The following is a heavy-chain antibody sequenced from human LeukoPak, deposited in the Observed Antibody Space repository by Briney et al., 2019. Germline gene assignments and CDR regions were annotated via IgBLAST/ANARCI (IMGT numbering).Heavy chain of an antibody. CDR1: GYTFTTYG. CDR2: ISAYNGKI. Sequence: ASVKVSCKASGYTFTTYGISWVRQAPGQGLVWMGWISAYNGKINYAHKFQGRVTMTTDTSTSTAYMELRSLRSDDTAVYYCARDSPMPGYSSSKDAFDIWGQGTRVTVSS. J-gene: IGHJ3*02. D-gene: IGHD5-12*01. V-gene: IGHV1-18*01. CDR3: ARDSPMPGYSSSKDAFDI.